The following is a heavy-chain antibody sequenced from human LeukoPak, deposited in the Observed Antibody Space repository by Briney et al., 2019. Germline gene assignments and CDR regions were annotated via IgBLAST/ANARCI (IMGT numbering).Heavy chain of an antibody. V-gene: IGHV1-46*01. CDR1: GYTFTNYY. CDR2: ITPSGGST. Sequence: ASVKVSCKASGYTFTNYYMHWVRQAPGQGLEWLGLITPSGGSTSYAQKFQGRVTMTRDMSTSTVYMELSSLRSEDTAVYYCAREVGLNWFDPWGQGTLVTVSS. J-gene: IGHJ5*02. D-gene: IGHD3-16*01. CDR3: AREVGLNWFDP.